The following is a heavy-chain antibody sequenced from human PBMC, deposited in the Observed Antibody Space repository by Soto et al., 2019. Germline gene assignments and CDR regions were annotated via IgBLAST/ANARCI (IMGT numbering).Heavy chain of an antibody. CDR2: ISSSSSYI. CDR1: GYTYSSYS. Sequence: EVQLVESGGGLVKPGGSLRLSCAASGYTYSSYSMNWVRQAPGKGLEWVSSISSSSSYIYYADSVKGRFTISRDNAKNSLYLQMNSLRAEDTAVYYCARETEYYDILTGYHWFDPWGQGTLVPVSS. D-gene: IGHD3-9*01. CDR3: ARETEYYDILTGYHWFDP. J-gene: IGHJ5*02. V-gene: IGHV3-21*01.